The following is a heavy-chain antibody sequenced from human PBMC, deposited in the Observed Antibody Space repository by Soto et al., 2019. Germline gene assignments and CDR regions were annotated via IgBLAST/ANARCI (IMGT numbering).Heavy chain of an antibody. J-gene: IGHJ3*02. CDR1: GFTFSSYD. Sequence: GGSLRLSCAASGFTFSSYDMHWVRQATGKGLEWVSAIGTAGDTYYPGSVKGRFTISRENAKNSLYLQMNSLRAGDTAVYYCARVGYCSGGSCYSGAFDIWGQGTMVTVSS. CDR3: ARVGYCSGGSCYSGAFDI. V-gene: IGHV3-13*01. D-gene: IGHD2-15*01. CDR2: IGTAGDT.